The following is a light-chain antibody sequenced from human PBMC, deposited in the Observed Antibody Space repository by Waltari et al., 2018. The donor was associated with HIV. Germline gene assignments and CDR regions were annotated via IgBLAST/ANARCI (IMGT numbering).Light chain of an antibody. CDR3: ESADSSGTWV. Sequence: SYELTQPPSVSVSPGQTARITCSGDALPKKYAYWYQQKPGQAPVLVIYKDSERPSGIPEPFSGSSLGATVTLTISGVQAEDEADYYCESADSSGTWVFGGGTKLTVL. J-gene: IGLJ3*02. V-gene: IGLV3-25*03. CDR2: KDS. CDR1: ALPKKY.